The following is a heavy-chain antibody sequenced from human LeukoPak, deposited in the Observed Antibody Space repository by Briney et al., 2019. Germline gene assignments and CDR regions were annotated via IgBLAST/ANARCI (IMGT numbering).Heavy chain of an antibody. Sequence: SETLSLTCTVSGGSLSSSRTSYWGWTRQPPGKGLEWIGSMNYGGTSHYNPSLKSRVTISVETCKNQFSLKLRSVTAPDTAVYYCAREKWVGATTVRAFDNWGQGTMVTVSS. V-gene: IGHV4-39*07. CDR3: AREKWVGATTVRAFDN. D-gene: IGHD1-26*01. CDR2: MNYGGTS. CDR1: GGSLSSSRTSY. J-gene: IGHJ3*02.